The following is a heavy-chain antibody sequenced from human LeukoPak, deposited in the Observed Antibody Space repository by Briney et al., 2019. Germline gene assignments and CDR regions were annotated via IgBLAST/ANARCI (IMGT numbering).Heavy chain of an antibody. D-gene: IGHD3-3*01. V-gene: IGHV4-61*02. CDR2: NYTTGFT. CDR1: GGSFSSPNYY. J-gene: IGHJ4*02. Sequence: SQTLSLTFTVSGGSFSSPNYYWRWIRQPAGKGLEWIGRNYTTGFTNYHPSLKRRVTVSIDTHKNQFYQKLTSVTAADTAVYYCAREDYNFLWGQGTLVTVSS. CDR3: AREDYNFL.